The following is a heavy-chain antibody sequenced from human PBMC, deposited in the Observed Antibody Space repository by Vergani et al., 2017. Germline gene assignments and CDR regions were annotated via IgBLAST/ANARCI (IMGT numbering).Heavy chain of an antibody. V-gene: IGHV1-46*01. CDR1: GYTFTSYY. J-gene: IGHJ4*02. D-gene: IGHD3-9*01. Sequence: QVQLVQSGAEVKKPGASVKVSCKASGYTFTSYYMHWVRQAPGQGLEWMGIINPSGGSTSYAQKFQGRVTMTRDTSTSTFYMELSSLRSEDTAVYYCARDPPYYDILTGYPPFDYWGQGTLVTVSS. CDR3: ARDPPYYDILTGYPPFDY. CDR2: INPSGGST.